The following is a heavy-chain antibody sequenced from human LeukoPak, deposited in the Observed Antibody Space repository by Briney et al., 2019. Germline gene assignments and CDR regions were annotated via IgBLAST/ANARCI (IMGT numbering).Heavy chain of an antibody. CDR3: ARAPYSGSYLVFDY. CDR1: GFTFSSYS. CDR2: ISSSSSTI. V-gene: IGHV3-48*04. Sequence: GGSLRLSCAASGFTFSSYSMNWVRQAPGKGLEWVSYISSSSSTIYYADSVKGRFTISRDNAKNSLYLQMNSLRAEDTAVYYCARAPYSGSYLVFDYWGQGTLVTVSS. J-gene: IGHJ4*02. D-gene: IGHD1-26*01.